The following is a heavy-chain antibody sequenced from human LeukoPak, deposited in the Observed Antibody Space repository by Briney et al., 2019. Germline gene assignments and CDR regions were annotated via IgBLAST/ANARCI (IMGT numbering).Heavy chain of an antibody. CDR1: GFTFDDYG. J-gene: IGHJ6*03. CDR3: ARRATVVVVAATQDYYYYYMGV. D-gene: IGHD2-15*01. CDR2: INWNGGST. Sequence: GGSLRLSCAASGFTFDDYGMSWVRQAPGKGLEWVSGINWNGGSTGYADSVKGRFTISRDNAKNSLYLQMNSLRAEDTALYYCARRATVVVVAATQDYYYYYMGVWGKGTTVTVSS. V-gene: IGHV3-20*04.